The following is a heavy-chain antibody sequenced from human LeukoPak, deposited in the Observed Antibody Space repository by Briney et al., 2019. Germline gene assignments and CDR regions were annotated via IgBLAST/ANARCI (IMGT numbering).Heavy chain of an antibody. Sequence: SETLSLTCTVSGGSISSYYWSWIRQPPGKGLEWIGEINHSGSTNYNPSLKSRVTISIDTSKTQLSLKLRSVTAADTAVYYCARTRYFDWLVFDYWGQGILVTVSS. J-gene: IGHJ4*02. V-gene: IGHV4-59*12. D-gene: IGHD3-9*01. CDR1: GGSISSYY. CDR3: ARTRYFDWLVFDY. CDR2: INHSGST.